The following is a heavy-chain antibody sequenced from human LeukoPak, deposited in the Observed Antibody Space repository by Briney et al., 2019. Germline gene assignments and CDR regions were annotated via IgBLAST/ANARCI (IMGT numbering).Heavy chain of an antibody. CDR1: GYSFTSYW. D-gene: IGHD3-22*01. Sequence: GESLQISSKGSGYSFTSYWIGWVRQMPGKGLEWMGIIYPGDSDTRYSPSFQGQVTISADKSISTAYLQCSSLKASDTAMYYCARQDYYDSSGYYFVREGYYFDYWGQGTLVTVSS. CDR2: IYPGDSDT. V-gene: IGHV5-51*01. CDR3: ARQDYYDSSGYYFVREGYYFDY. J-gene: IGHJ4*02.